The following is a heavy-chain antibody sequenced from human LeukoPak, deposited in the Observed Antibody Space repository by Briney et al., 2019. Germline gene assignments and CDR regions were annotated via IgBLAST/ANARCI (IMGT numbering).Heavy chain of an antibody. CDR2: IIPIFGTA. V-gene: IGHV1-69*06. D-gene: IGHD6-19*01. Sequence: ASVKVSCKASGGTFSSYAISWVRQAPGQGLEWMGGIIPIFGTANYAQKFQGIVTITADKSTSTAYMELSSLRSEDTAVYYYASLAVAAPSHFDYWGQGTLVTVSS. CDR3: ASLAVAAPSHFDY. J-gene: IGHJ4*02. CDR1: GGTFSSYA.